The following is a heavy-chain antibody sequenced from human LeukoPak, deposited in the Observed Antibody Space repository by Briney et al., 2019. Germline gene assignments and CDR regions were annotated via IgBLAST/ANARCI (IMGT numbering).Heavy chain of an antibody. Sequence: GRSLRLSCAASGFTFSSYGMHWVRQAPGKGLEWVAVIWYDGSNKYYADSVKGRFTISRDNSKNTLYLQMNSLRAEDTAVYYCLGYYSGSPNWGQGTPVTVSS. CDR2: IWYDGSNK. J-gene: IGHJ4*02. CDR1: GFTFSSYG. CDR3: LGYYSGSPN. V-gene: IGHV3-33*01. D-gene: IGHD3-10*01.